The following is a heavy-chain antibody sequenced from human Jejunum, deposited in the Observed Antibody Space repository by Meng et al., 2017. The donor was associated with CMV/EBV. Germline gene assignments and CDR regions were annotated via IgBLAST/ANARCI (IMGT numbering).Heavy chain of an antibody. J-gene: IGHJ5*02. CDR2: IKYSVAS. V-gene: IGHV4-39*07. D-gene: IGHD1-26*01. CDR3: AREMKARSGWIDP. CDR1: CESITSSNLY. Sequence: LLLRESGPGLVKPSETLSLTCTVSCESITSSNLYWGWIRQSPGKGLEWIGTIKYSVASHYNPSLRSRVTISLDPSNNKFFLQLTSVAAADTAVYYCAREMKARSGWIDPWGQGTLVTVSS.